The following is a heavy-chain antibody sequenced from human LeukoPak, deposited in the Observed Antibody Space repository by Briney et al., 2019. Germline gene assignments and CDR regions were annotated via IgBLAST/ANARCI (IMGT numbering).Heavy chain of an antibody. CDR2: ISGSGGTT. V-gene: IGHV3-23*01. CDR3: AKDMKVAAGPFEY. CDR1: GFTLSSYA. D-gene: IGHD6-13*01. J-gene: IGHJ4*02. Sequence: SGGSLRLSCAASGFTLSSYAMSWVRQAPGKGLEWASAISGSGGTTYYADSVKGRFTLSRDRSKNTLYLQMNSLRAEDTAVYYCAKDMKVAAGPFEYWGQGTLVIVSS.